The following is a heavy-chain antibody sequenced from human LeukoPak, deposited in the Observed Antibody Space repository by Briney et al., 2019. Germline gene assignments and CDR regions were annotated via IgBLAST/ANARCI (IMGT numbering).Heavy chain of an antibody. CDR3: ARGRDGYNREFDY. CDR2: IYYSGST. Sequence: SETLSLTCTASGGSISSYYWSWIRQPPGKGLEWIGYIYYSGSTNYNPSLKSRVTISVDTSKNQFSLKLSSVTAADTAVYYCARGRDGYNREFDYWGQGTLVTVSS. CDR1: GGSISSYY. V-gene: IGHV4-59*01. J-gene: IGHJ4*02. D-gene: IGHD5-12*01.